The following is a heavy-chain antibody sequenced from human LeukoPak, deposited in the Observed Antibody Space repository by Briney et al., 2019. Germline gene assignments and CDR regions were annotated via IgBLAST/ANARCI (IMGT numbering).Heavy chain of an antibody. D-gene: IGHD5-12*01. CDR3: ARGGEAWLRLLSPYFDY. CDR1: GYTFTGYY. J-gene: IGHJ4*02. Sequence: GASVKVSCKASGYTFTGYYMHWVRQAPGQGLEWMGWINPNSGGTNYAQKLQGRVTMTRDTSISTAYMELSRLRSDDTAVYYCARGGEAWLRLLSPYFDYWGQGTLVTVSS. CDR2: INPNSGGT. V-gene: IGHV1-2*02.